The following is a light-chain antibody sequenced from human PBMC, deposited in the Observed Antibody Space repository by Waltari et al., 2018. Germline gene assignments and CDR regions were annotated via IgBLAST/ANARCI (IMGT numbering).Light chain of an antibody. CDR3: HQRSNWPRT. J-gene: IGKJ1*01. V-gene: IGKV3-11*01. CDR2: DTS. CDR1: QSVSTY. Sequence: EIVLTQSPATLSLSPGETATLSCRASQSVSTYLAWYQQKPGQAPRLLIYDTSNRATGIPARFSGSGSGTDVTLTISSLEPEDFAVYYCHQRSNWPRTFGQGTKVEI.